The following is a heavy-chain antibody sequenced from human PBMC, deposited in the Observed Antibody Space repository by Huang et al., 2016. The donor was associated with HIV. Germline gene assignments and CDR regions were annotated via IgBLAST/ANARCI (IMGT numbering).Heavy chain of an antibody. D-gene: IGHD3-22*01. J-gene: IGHJ4*02. V-gene: IGHV1-69*01. CDR1: GGTFSSYA. CDR3: ARVESRRYYDSSGYYY. Sequence: QVQLVQSGAEVKKPGSSVKVSCKASGGTFSSYAISWVRQAPGQGLGWMGGIIPICGTATYAQKFQGRVTITADESTSTAYMELSSLRSEDTAVYYCARVESRRYYDSSGYYYWGQGTLVTVSS. CDR2: IIPICGTA.